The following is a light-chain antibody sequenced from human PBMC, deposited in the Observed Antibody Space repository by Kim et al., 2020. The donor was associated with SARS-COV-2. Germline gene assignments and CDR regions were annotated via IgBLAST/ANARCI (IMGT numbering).Light chain of an antibody. J-gene: IGLJ3*02. CDR2: QDD. V-gene: IGLV3-1*01. CDR3: QAWDSSTAV. CDR1: NLGEKY. Sequence: VSPGQAANITCSGDNLGEKYTFWYQKRPGQSPALVIFQDDRRPSGIPERFSGSNSGNTATLTITGTQPMDEADYFCQAWDSSTAVFGGGTKLTVL.